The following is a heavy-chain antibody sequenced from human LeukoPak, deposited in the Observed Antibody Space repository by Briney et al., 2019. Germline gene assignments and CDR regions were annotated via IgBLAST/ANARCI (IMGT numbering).Heavy chain of an antibody. CDR3: VLLWFGELLWSTSDAFDI. CDR1: GFTFSSYA. D-gene: IGHD3-10*01. V-gene: IGHV3-23*01. CDR2: ISGSRGST. Sequence: GGSLRLSSAAPGFTFSSYAMSSVRQAPGKGLEWVSAISGSRGSTYYADSVKGRFTTSRDNSKNTLYLQMNSLRDEDTAVYYCVLLWFGELLWSTSDAFDIWGQGTMVTVSS. J-gene: IGHJ3*02.